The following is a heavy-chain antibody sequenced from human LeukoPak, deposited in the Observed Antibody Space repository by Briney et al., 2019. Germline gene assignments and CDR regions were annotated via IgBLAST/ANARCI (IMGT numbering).Heavy chain of an antibody. CDR2: IIPIFGTA. Sequence: SVKVSCKASGGTFSSYAISWVRQAPGQGLEWMGRIIPIFGTANYAQKFQGRVTITTDESTSTAYMELSSLRSEDTAVYYCARVGPPTYYYDSSGSNWFDPWGQGTLVTVPS. J-gene: IGHJ5*02. V-gene: IGHV1-69*05. CDR1: GGTFSSYA. D-gene: IGHD3-22*01. CDR3: ARVGPPTYYYDSSGSNWFDP.